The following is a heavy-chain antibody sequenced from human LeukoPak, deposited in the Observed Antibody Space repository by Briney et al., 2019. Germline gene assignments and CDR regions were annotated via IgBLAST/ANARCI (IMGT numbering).Heavy chain of an antibody. J-gene: IGHJ6*02. Sequence: PGRSLRLSCAASGFTFSSYGMHWVRQAPGKGLEWVAVISYDGSNKYYADSVKGRFTISRDNAKKALYLQMNSLRAEDTAVYYCARGGEHDYGETFYWHAMDVWGQGTTVTVSS. D-gene: IGHD4-17*01. CDR1: GFTFSSYG. CDR3: ARGGEHDYGETFYWHAMDV. V-gene: IGHV3-30*03. CDR2: ISYDGSNK.